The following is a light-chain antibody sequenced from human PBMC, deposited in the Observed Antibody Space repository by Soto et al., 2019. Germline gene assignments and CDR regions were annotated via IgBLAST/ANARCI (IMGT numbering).Light chain of an antibody. CDR3: QQYDRSWT. Sequence: IVLTQSPSTLSFSPRERATLPCRASQSVSSSYLAWYQQKPGQSPTLLIYGASSRATGIPDRFSGSGSGTDFILTISRLEPEDFAVYYCQQYDRSWTFGQGTKVDIK. CDR1: QSVSSSY. CDR2: GAS. V-gene: IGKV3-20*01. J-gene: IGKJ1*01.